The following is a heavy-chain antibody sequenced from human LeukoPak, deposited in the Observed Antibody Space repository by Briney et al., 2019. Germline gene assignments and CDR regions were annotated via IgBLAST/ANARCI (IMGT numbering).Heavy chain of an antibody. CDR1: GFTFSSYW. D-gene: IGHD3-10*01. J-gene: IGHJ5*02. V-gene: IGHV3-74*01. CDR2: INSDGSST. Sequence: GGSLRLSCAASGFTFSSYWMHWVRQAPGKGLVWVSRINSDGSSTSYADSVKGRFTISRDNAKNTLYLQMNSLRAEDTAVYYCARLLWFGALRGDNWFDPWGQGTLVTVSS. CDR3: ARLLWFGALRGDNWFDP.